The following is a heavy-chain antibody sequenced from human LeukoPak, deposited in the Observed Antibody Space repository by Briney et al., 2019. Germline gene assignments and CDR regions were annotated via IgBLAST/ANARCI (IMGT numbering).Heavy chain of an antibody. CDR3: ARGVDTGDFDY. CDR2: INSDGSST. V-gene: IGHV3-74*01. Sequence: GGSLRLSCAASGFTFSSYAIHWVRQAPGKGLVWVSRINSDGSSTSYADSVKGRFTISRDNAKNTLYLQMNSLRAEGTAVYYCARGVDTGDFDYWGQGTLVTVSS. CDR1: GFTFSSYA. D-gene: IGHD5-18*01. J-gene: IGHJ4*02.